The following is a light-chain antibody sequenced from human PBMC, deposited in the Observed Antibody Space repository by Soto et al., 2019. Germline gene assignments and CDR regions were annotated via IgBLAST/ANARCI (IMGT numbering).Light chain of an antibody. CDR1: QGIGSW. CDR3: LQKYFYPFT. Sequence: DIQMTQSPSSLSASVGDKVTIICRASQGIGSWLAWYQQKPGRAPKVLIYAASNLQSGVPARFSGSGSGTDFTLTISSLQPEDFATYYCLQKYFYPFTFGPGTKVDIK. V-gene: IGKV1D-16*01. J-gene: IGKJ3*01. CDR2: AAS.